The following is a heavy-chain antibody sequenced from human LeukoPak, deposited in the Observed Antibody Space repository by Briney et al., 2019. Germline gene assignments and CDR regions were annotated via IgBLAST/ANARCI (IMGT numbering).Heavy chain of an antibody. CDR3: AKIYCSSTSCVDY. CDR1: GFTFSSYG. CDR2: IRYDGSNK. D-gene: IGHD2-2*01. Sequence: GGSLRLSCAASGFTFSSYGMHWVRLAPGKGLEWVAFIRYDGSNKYYADSVKGRFTISRDNSKNTLYLQMNSLRAEDTAVYYCAKIYCSSTSCVDYWGQGTLVTVSS. V-gene: IGHV3-30*02. J-gene: IGHJ4*02.